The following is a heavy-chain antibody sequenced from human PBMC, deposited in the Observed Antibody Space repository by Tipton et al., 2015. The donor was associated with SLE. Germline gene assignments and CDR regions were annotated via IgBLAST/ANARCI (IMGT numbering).Heavy chain of an antibody. CDR3: ARETAAAGYFFDY. D-gene: IGHD6-13*01. Sequence: SLRLSCAASGFTFSSYSMNWVRQAPGKGLEWVSSISSSSSYIYYADSVKGRFTISRDNAKNTLYLQMNSLRAEDTAVYYCARETAAAGYFFDYWGQGTLVTVSS. V-gene: IGHV3-21*01. CDR1: GFTFSSYS. J-gene: IGHJ4*02. CDR2: ISSSSSYI.